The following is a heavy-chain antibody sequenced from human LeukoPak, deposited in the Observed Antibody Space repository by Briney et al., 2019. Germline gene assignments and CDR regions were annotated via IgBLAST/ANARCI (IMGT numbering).Heavy chain of an antibody. Sequence: ASVKVSCKASGYTFTGYYMHWVRQAPGQGLEWMGWINPNSGGTNYAQKFQGRVTITRDTSISTAYMELSRLRSDDTAVYYCARPISGSYPHDAFDIWGQGTMVTVSS. CDR3: ARPISGSYPHDAFDI. J-gene: IGHJ3*02. D-gene: IGHD1-26*01. CDR2: INPNSGGT. CDR1: GYTFTGYY. V-gene: IGHV1-2*02.